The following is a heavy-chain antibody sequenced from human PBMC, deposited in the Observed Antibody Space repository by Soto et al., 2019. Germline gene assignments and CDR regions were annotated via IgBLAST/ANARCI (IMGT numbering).Heavy chain of an antibody. D-gene: IGHD2-2*01. Sequence: ASVKVSCKASGYTFTSYDINWVRQATGQGLEWMGWMNPNSGNTGYAQKFQGRVTMTRNTSISTAYMELSSLTSEDTAVYYCARATPYCSSTSCHDAFDIWGQGTMVTVS. J-gene: IGHJ3*02. CDR3: ARATPYCSSTSCHDAFDI. CDR1: GYTFTSYD. CDR2: MNPNSGNT. V-gene: IGHV1-8*01.